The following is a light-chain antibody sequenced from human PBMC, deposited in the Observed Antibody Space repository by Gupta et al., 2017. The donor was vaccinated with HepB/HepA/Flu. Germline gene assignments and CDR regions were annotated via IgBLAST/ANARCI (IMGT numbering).Light chain of an antibody. CDR2: LGS. CDR3: MQTRQTPRT. V-gene: IGKV2-28*01. J-gene: IGKJ5*01. Sequence: DIVMTQSPLSLSVTPGEPAAISCRSSQSLLHSDGYNYLDWFVQKPGQSPQPLIYLGSNRASGVPDRFSGSGSGTDFTLKINRVEDEDVGIYYCMQTRQTPRTFGQGTRLEIK. CDR1: QSLLHSDGYNY.